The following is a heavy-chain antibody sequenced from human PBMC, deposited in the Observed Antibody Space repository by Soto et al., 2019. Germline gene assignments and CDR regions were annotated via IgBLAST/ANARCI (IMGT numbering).Heavy chain of an antibody. D-gene: IGHD2-15*01. J-gene: IGHJ4*02. CDR1: GYTFTSYG. V-gene: IGHV1-18*01. CDR2: ISAYNGNT. Sequence: QVQLVQSGAEVKKPGASVKVSCKASGYTFTSYGISWVRQAPGQGLEWMGWISAYNGNTNYAQKLQGRVTMTTDTSTSRADMERRSLITDDTAVYYCGGRGTPCSESYFSDSWGQGTLVTVSS. CDR3: GGRGTPCSESYFSDS.